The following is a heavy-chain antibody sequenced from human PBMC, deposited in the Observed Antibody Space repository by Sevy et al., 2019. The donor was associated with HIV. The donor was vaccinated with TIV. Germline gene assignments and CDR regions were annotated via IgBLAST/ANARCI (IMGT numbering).Heavy chain of an antibody. D-gene: IGHD7-27*01. CDR1: GFTLDGVA. CDR3: AKQHPANWGEANFDI. Sequence: GGSLRLSCAASGFTLDGVALNWVRQAPGKGLEWVAGRSQRGNTAYYTDSVRGRFTIPRDTSKNTIYLQMNSLRAEDTAMYFCAKQHPANWGEANFDIWGQGAMVTVSS. J-gene: IGHJ3*02. V-gene: IGHV3-23*01. CDR2: RSQRGNTA.